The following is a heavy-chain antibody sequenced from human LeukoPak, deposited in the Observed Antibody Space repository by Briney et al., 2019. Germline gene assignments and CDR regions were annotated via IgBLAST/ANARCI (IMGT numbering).Heavy chain of an antibody. CDR3: ASITMVRGVILGWFDP. D-gene: IGHD3-10*01. CDR2: INHSGST. CDR1: GGSFSGYY. V-gene: IGHV4-34*01. Sequence: PSETLSLXCAVYGGSFSGYYWSWIRQPPGKGLECIGEINHSGSTNYNPSLKSRVTISVDTSKNQFSLKLSSVTAADTAVYYCASITMVRGVILGWFDPWGRGTLVTVSS. J-gene: IGHJ5*02.